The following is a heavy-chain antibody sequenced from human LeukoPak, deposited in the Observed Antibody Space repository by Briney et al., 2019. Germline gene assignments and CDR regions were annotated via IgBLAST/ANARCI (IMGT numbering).Heavy chain of an antibody. V-gene: IGHV4-59*08. J-gene: IGHJ6*02. CDR3: ARQQKTDYSPNYYYYGMDV. D-gene: IGHD4/OR15-4a*01. CDR1: GGSISSYY. CDR2: IYYSGST. Sequence: SETLSPTCTVSGGSISSYYWSWIRQPPGKGLEWIGYIYYSGSTNYNPSLKSRVTISVDTSKNQFSLKLSSVTAADTAVYYCARQQKTDYSPNYYYYGMDVWGQGTTVTVSS.